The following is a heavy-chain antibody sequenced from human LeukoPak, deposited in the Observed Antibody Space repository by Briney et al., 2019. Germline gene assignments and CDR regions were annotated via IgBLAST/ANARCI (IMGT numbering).Heavy chain of an antibody. V-gene: IGHV3-23*01. D-gene: IGHD2-21*02. J-gene: IGHJ4*02. CDR3: AKDAIVVVTALYYFDY. CDR1: GFTFSSYA. Sequence: GGSLRLSCAASGFTFSSYAMSWVRQAPGKGLEWVSAISGSGGSTYYADSVKGRFTISRDNSKNTLYLQMNSLRAEDTAVYYCAKDAIVVVTALYYFDYWGQGTLVTVSS. CDR2: ISGSGGST.